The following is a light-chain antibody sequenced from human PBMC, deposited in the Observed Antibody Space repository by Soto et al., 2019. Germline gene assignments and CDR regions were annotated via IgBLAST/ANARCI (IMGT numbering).Light chain of an antibody. Sequence: DFQMTQSPSSLSASVGDTVTITCRATQAIKNFLNWYQQKPGRAPKLLISDSSTLQRGVPSRFSGSGSGTHFTFVISSLQPEDVGTYYCQQSDNLPLTFGRGTRLDIK. CDR3: QQSDNLPLT. J-gene: IGKJ5*01. CDR1: QAIKNF. V-gene: IGKV1-33*01. CDR2: DSS.